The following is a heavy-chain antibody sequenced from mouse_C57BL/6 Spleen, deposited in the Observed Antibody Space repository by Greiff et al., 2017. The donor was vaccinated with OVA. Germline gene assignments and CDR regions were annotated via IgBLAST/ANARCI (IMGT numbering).Heavy chain of an antibody. CDR3: TREGSNPYYFDY. J-gene: IGHJ2*01. CDR1: GFTFSSYA. D-gene: IGHD1-1*01. CDR2: ISSGGDYI. V-gene: IGHV5-9-1*02. Sequence: EVHLVESGEGLVKPGGSLKLSCAASGFTFSSYAMSWVRQTPEKRLEWVAYISSGGDYINYADTVKGRFTISRDNARNTLYLQMSSLKSEDTAMYYCTREGSNPYYFDYWGQGTTLTVSS.